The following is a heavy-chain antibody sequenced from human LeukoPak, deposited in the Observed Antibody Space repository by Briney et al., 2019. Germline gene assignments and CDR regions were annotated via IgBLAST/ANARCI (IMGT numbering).Heavy chain of an antibody. J-gene: IGHJ6*02. CDR3: ARDPGLAAAGSTYYYGMDV. CDR1: GFTVSSNY. D-gene: IGHD6-13*01. CDR2: IYSGGST. Sequence: GGSLRLSCAASGFTVSSNYMSWVRQAPGKVLEWVSVIYSGGSTYYADSVKGRFTISRDNSKNALYLQMNSLRAEDTAVYYCARDPGLAAAGSTYYYGMDVWGQGTTVTVSS. V-gene: IGHV3-66*01.